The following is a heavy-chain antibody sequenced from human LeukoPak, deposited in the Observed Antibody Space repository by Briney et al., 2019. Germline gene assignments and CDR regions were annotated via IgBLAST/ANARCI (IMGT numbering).Heavy chain of an antibody. D-gene: IGHD3-22*01. J-gene: IGHJ5*02. CDR3: PRGHYYYDSSCYYYRNP. Sequence: ASVKVSCKASGYTFTSYDINWVRQATGQGGEWMGWMNPNSGNTGYAQKFQGRLTMNRNTSIRKAYMELSSLRSEDTAVYYCPRGHYYYDSSCYYYRNPWGQGTLVTVSS. CDR1: GYTFTSYD. V-gene: IGHV1-8*01. CDR2: MNPNSGNT.